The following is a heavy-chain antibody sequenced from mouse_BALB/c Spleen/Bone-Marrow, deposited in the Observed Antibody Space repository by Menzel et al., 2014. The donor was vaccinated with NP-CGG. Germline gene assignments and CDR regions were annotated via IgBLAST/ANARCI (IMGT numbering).Heavy chain of an antibody. Sequence: QVQLQQSGAELAKPGASVKMSCKASGYNFISYWMHWVKQRPGQGLEWIGYINPSTGYTEYNQKFKDKATLTADKSSSKAYMQLSSLTFEDSAVYYCARNYDYDGGYYAMDYWGQGTSVTVSS. CDR2: INPSTGYT. V-gene: IGHV1-7*01. J-gene: IGHJ4*01. D-gene: IGHD2-4*01. CDR3: ARNYDYDGGYYAMDY. CDR1: GYNFISYW.